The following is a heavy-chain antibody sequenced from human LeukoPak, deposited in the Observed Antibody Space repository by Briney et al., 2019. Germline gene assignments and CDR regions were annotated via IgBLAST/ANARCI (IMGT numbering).Heavy chain of an antibody. V-gene: IGHV3-11*01. CDR1: GFTFSDYY. CDR2: ISSSGSTI. CDR3: ARDLYSYYYDSSGYWKCFDY. J-gene: IGHJ4*02. Sequence: GGSLRLSCAASGFTFSDYYMSWIRQAPGKGLEWVSYISSSGSTIYYADSVKGRFTISRDNAKNSLYLQMNSLRAEDTAVYYCARDLYSYYYDSSGYWKCFDYWGQGTLVTVSS. D-gene: IGHD3-22*01.